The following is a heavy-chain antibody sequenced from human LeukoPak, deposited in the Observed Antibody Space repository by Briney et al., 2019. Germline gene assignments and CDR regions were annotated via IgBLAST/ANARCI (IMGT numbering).Heavy chain of an antibody. CDR3: ARDGELPWFGELGGQFD. CDR2: ISAYNGNT. V-gene: IGHV1-18*01. Sequence: PMASVKVSCKASGHTFTSYDINWVRQAPGQGLEWMGWISAYNGNTKYEQKLQGRVTMTTDAYTSTADKELRSRTSDDTDEYDCARDGELPWFGELGGQFDWGQGTLVTVSS. D-gene: IGHD3-10*01. CDR1: GHTFTSYD. J-gene: IGHJ4*02.